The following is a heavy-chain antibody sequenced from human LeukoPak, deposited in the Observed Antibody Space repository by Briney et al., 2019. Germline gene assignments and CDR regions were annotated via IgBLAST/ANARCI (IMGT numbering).Heavy chain of an antibody. CDR2: ISYDGSNK. V-gene: IGHV3-30*04. CDR3: ARDGYCSGGSCGYFDY. CDR1: GFTFSSYA. D-gene: IGHD2-15*01. Sequence: GGSLRLPCAASGFTFSSYAMHWVRQAPGKGLEWVAVISYDGSNKYYADSVKGRFTISRDNSKNTLYPQMNSLRAEDTAVYYCARDGYCSGGSCGYFDYWGQGTLVTVSS. J-gene: IGHJ4*02.